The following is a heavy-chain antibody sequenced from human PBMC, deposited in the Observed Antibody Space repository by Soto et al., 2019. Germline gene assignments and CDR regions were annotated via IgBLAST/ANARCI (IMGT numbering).Heavy chain of an antibody. CDR1: GGSFSGYY. CDR2: INHSGST. D-gene: IGHD2-2*01. V-gene: IGHV4-34*01. CDR3: ARVGRYQLLYYYYYGMDV. Sequence: SETLSLTCAVYGGSFSGYYWSWIRQPPGKGLEWIGEINHSGSTNYNPSLKSRVTISVDTSKNQFSLKLTSVTAADTAVYYCARVGRYQLLYYYYYGMDVWGQGTTVTVSS. J-gene: IGHJ6*02.